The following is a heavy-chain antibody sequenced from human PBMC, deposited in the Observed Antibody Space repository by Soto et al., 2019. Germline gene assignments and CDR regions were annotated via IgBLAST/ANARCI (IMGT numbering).Heavy chain of an antibody. D-gene: IGHD2-15*01. CDR2: ISSSSSTI. V-gene: IGHV3-48*02. Sequence: EVQLVESGGGLVQPGGSLRLSCAASGFTFSSYSMNWVRQAPGKGLEWVSYISSSSSTIYYADSVKGRFTISRDNAKNSLYLQMNSLRDEETAVYYCARSIPAAIVVVVADTYYFDYWGQGTLVTVSS. CDR1: GFTFSSYS. J-gene: IGHJ4*02. CDR3: ARSIPAAIVVVVADTYYFDY.